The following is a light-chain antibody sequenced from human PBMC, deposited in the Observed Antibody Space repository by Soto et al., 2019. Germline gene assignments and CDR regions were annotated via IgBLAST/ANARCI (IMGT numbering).Light chain of an antibody. CDR2: AAS. CDR3: QQYNNWWT. J-gene: IGKJ1*01. CDR1: QGISNY. Sequence: DIQMTQSPSSLSSSVGDRVTITCRASQGISNYLAWYQQKPGKAPKLLIYAASSLRSGVPSRFSGSGSGTEFTLTISSLQSEDFGVYYCQQYNNWWTFGQGTKVDI. V-gene: IGKV1-16*01.